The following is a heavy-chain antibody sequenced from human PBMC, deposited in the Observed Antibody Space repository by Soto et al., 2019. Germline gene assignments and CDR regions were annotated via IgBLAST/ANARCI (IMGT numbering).Heavy chain of an antibody. CDR3: ARDLYDGSWTYPFEY. CDR2: VWHDGRTK. J-gene: IGHJ4*02. Sequence: QVQLVESGGGVVQPGRSLRLSCAASGFSFSDYGMHWVRQAPGKGLEWVGVVWHDGRTKFYADSVKGRFSISRDNSKKPPDLEMNSLRVEDTAVFDCARDLYDGSWTYPFEYWGQGALVTVSS. CDR1: GFSFSDYG. V-gene: IGHV3-33*01. D-gene: IGHD3-10*01.